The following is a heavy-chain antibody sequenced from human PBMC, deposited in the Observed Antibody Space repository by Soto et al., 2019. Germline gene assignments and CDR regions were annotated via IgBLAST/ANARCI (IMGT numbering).Heavy chain of an antibody. J-gene: IGHJ3*02. D-gene: IGHD3-16*02. Sequence: QITLKESGPTLMKPTQTLTLTCTFSGFSLSTSGVGVGWIRQPPGKALEWLALIYWDDDKRYSPSLKSRLTITKDTSKNQVVLTMTNMDPVDTATYYCARSYYDYVWGSYRLRAFDIWGQGTMVTVSS. V-gene: IGHV2-5*02. CDR2: IYWDDDK. CDR1: GFSLSTSGVG. CDR3: ARSYYDYVWGSYRLRAFDI.